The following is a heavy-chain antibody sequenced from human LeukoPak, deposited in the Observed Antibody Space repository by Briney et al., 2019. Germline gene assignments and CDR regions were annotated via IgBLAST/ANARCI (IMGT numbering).Heavy chain of an antibody. J-gene: IGHJ5*02. CDR1: GYSFTSYW. D-gene: IGHD6-13*01. CDR3: ACRDLTSTWSFP. Sequence: GESLKISCQGFGYSFTSYWIGWVRQMPGKGMEWMGVIYPGDSRIRYNPSFQGQVTISVDKSISTAYLQWISLKASDTAMYYCACRDLTSTWSFPWGQGTLVTVSS. CDR2: IYPGDSRI. V-gene: IGHV5-51*01.